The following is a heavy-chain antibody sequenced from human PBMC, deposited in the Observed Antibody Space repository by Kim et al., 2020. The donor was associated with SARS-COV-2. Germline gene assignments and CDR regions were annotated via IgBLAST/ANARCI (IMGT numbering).Heavy chain of an antibody. Sequence: NPSLKSRVTISVDTSKNQFSLKRSSVTAADTAVYYCARRDYYGSGSSNFDYWGQGTLVTVSS. V-gene: IGHV4-34*01. D-gene: IGHD3-10*01. J-gene: IGHJ4*02. CDR3: ARRDYYGSGSSNFDY.